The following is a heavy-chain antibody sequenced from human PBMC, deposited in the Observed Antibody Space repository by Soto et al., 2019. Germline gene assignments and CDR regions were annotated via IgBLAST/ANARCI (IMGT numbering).Heavy chain of an antibody. CDR1: GGSFSGYY. CDR2: INHSGST. D-gene: IGHD2-15*01. V-gene: IGHV4-34*01. CDR3: ARGGSGGSSNYYYYYYMDV. J-gene: IGHJ6*03. Sequence: SQTLSLTCPVYGGSFSGYYWSWIRQPPGKGLEWIGEINHSGSTNYNPSLKSRVTISVDTSKNQFSLKLSSVTAADTAVYYCARGGSGGSSNYYYYYYMDVWGKGTTVTVSS.